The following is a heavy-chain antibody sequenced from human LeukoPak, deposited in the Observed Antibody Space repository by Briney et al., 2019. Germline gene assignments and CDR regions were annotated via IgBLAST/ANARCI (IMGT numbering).Heavy chain of an antibody. Sequence: GGSLRLSCAASGFTFSSYVMSWVRQAPGKGLEWVSYISSSGSTIYYADSVKGRFTISRDNAKSSLYLQMNSLRAEDTAVYYCARDRSSDYYGSGSSPTSYYYYMDVWGKGTTVTISS. CDR3: ARDRSSDYYGSGSSPTSYYYYMDV. V-gene: IGHV3-48*04. J-gene: IGHJ6*03. CDR2: ISSSGSTI. CDR1: GFTFSSYV. D-gene: IGHD3-10*01.